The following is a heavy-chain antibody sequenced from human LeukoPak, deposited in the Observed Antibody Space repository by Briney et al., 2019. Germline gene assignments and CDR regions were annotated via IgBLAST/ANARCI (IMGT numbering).Heavy chain of an antibody. D-gene: IGHD5-18*01. CDR2: IGSSSSYI. CDR1: GFTFSSYS. CDR3: ARSVDTAMDR. Sequence: GGSLRLSCAASGFTFSSYSMNWVRQAPGKGLEWVSSIGSSSSYIYYADSVKGRFTISRDNAKNSLYLQMNSLRAEDTAVYYCARSVDTAMDRWGRGTLVTVSS. J-gene: IGHJ4*02. V-gene: IGHV3-21*01.